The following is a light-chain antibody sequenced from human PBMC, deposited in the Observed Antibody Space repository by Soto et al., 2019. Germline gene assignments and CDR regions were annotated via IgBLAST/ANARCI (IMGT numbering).Light chain of an antibody. CDR2: DAS. CDR1: EGVGSS. J-gene: IGKJ1*01. Sequence: ETVMTQSPATLPVSPGERVTLSCRASEGVGSSLAWYQQKPGQAPRLPIYDASNRATGIPARVSGSGSGTDFTLTISSLEPEDFAVYYCQQRSNWPPAFGQGTKVDIK. CDR3: QQRSNWPPA. V-gene: IGKV3-11*01.